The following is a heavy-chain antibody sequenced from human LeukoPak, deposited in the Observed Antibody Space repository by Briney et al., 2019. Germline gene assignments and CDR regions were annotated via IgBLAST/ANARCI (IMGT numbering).Heavy chain of an antibody. Sequence: SETLSLTCTVSGGSVRRDSYYWSWIRQSPGSGLEWIGYIYYSGSTSYNPSLKSRVTMSVDTSKNQVSLKLSSVTAADTAVYYCATRPSGSDRFLPYFDYWGQGALVTVSS. J-gene: IGHJ4*02. D-gene: IGHD1-1*01. CDR1: GGSVRRDSYY. V-gene: IGHV4-61*01. CDR3: ATRPSGSDRFLPYFDY. CDR2: IYYSGST.